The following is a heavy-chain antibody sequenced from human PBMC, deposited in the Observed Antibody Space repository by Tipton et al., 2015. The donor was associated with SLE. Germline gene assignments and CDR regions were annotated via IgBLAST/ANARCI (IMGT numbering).Heavy chain of an antibody. CDR2: IYTSGST. D-gene: IGHD1-26*01. Sequence: TLSLTCTVSVGSISSGSYYWSWLRQPAGQGLEVIGHIYTSGSTNYNPSLKSRVTISVDTSKKQFSLKLSSVTAADTAVYYCARGIRIVGATHDAFDIWGQGTMVTVSS. V-gene: IGHV4-61*09. CDR1: VGSISSGSYY. J-gene: IGHJ3*02. CDR3: ARGIRIVGATHDAFDI.